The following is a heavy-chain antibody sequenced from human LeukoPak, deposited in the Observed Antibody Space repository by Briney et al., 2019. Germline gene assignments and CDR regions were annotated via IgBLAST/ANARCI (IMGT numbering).Heavy chain of an antibody. J-gene: IGHJ2*01. CDR1: GGSISSYY. V-gene: IGHV4-4*07. Sequence: PSETLSLTCTVSGGSISSYYWSWIRQPAGKGLEWIGRIYTSGSTNYNPSLKSRVTMSVDTSKNQFSLKLSSVTAADTAVYYCARDQGTMVRGRGVIPDWYFDLWGRGTLLTVSS. CDR2: IYTSGST. CDR3: ARDQGTMVRGRGVIPDWYFDL. D-gene: IGHD3-10*01.